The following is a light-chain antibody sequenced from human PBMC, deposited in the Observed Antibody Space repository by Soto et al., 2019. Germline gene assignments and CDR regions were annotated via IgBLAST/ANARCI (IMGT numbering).Light chain of an antibody. V-gene: IGKV3-20*01. J-gene: IGKJ1*01. CDR2: RAS. Sequence: EIVLTQSPCTLSLSPGERATLSCRASQSVGSNSLAWYQQKPGQAPSRLIYRASSSATGIPARFSGSGSGTDFTLTISRLESEDVAVYYCQQYCSAPWTFVQGTKVEIK. CDR1: QSVGSNS. CDR3: QQYCSAPWT.